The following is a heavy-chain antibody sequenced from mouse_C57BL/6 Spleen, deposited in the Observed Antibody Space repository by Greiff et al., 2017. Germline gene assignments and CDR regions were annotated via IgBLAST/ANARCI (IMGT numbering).Heavy chain of an antibody. V-gene: IGHV1-52*01. CDR3: ARGGYDGYYYAMDY. CDR1: GYTFTSSW. J-gene: IGHJ4*01. Sequence: QVQLQQPGAELVRPGSSVKLSCKASGYTFTSSWMHWVKQRPIQGLEWIGNIDPSDSETHYNQKFKDKATLTVDKSSSTAYMQLSSLTSEDSAVYYCARGGYDGYYYAMDYWGQGTSVTVSS. CDR2: IDPSDSET. D-gene: IGHD2-2*01.